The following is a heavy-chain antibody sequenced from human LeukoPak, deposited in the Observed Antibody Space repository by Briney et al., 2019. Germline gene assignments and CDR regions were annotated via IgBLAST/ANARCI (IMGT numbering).Heavy chain of an antibody. CDR1: GSTFSNYA. V-gene: IGHV3-30*04. D-gene: IGHD3-3*01. J-gene: IGHJ4*02. Sequence: PGGSLRLSCASSGSTFSNYAMHWVRQAPGKGLEWVAVISYDGSKQDYVDPVKGRFTISRGNSKNTLYLQMNSLRAEDTAVYYCGSTIFGVVIDLDSGYYWGQGTLVTVSS. CDR3: GSTIFGVVIDLDSGYY. CDR2: ISYDGSKQ.